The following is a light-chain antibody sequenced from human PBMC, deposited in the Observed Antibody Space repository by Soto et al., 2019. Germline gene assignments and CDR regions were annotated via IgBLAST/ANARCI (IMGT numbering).Light chain of an antibody. CDR3: QQYGSSLPIT. CDR2: GAS. J-gene: IGKJ5*01. Sequence: EIVLTQSPGTLSLSPGERATLSCRASQSVSSSYLAWYQQKPGQAPRLLIYGASSMATGIPDRFSGSGSGTDLTLTISRLEPEYFAVYYCQQYGSSLPITFGQGTRLDIK. CDR1: QSVSSSY. V-gene: IGKV3-20*01.